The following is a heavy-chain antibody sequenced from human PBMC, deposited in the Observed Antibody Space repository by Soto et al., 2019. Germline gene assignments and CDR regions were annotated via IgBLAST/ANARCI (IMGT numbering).Heavy chain of an antibody. CDR3: ARHAPYCSSTSHCAYGMDV. CDR2: IYYSGTT. J-gene: IGHJ6*02. CDR1: GGSISSYY. D-gene: IGHD2-2*01. Sequence: LSLTCTVSGGSISSYYWSWIRQPPGKGLEWIGYIYYSGTTSYNPSLKGRVTISVDTSKNQFSLKLSSVTAADTAVYYCARHAPYCSSTSHCAYGMDVWGQGTTVTVSS. V-gene: IGHV4-59*08.